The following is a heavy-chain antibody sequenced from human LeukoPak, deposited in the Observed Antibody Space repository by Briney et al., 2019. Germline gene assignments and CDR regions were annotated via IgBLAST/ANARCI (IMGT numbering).Heavy chain of an antibody. D-gene: IGHD2-2*01. CDR2: ISSSGSTI. V-gene: IGHV3-48*03. CDR3: ARAMVVPAARPSYMDV. J-gene: IGHJ6*03. Sequence: GGSLGLSCAASGFTFSSYEMNWVRQAPGKGLEWVSYISSSGSTIYYADSVKGRFTISRDNAKNSLYLQMNSLRAEDTAVYYCARAMVVPAARPSYMDVWGKGTTVTISS. CDR1: GFTFSSYE.